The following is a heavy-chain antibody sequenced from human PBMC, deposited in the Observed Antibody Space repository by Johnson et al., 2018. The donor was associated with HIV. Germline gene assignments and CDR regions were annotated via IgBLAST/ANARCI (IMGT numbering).Heavy chain of an antibody. CDR2: ISYDGSNK. J-gene: IGHJ3*02. CDR1: GFTLSSYA. D-gene: IGHD3-10*01. V-gene: IGHV3-30-3*01. CDR3: ARDGWFGEGAFDI. Sequence: QVQLVESGGGLVQPGGSLRLSCAASGFTLSSYAIHWVRQAPGKGLEWVAVISYDGSNKYYADSVKGRFTISRDNSKNTLYLQMNSLRAEDTAVYYCARDGWFGEGAFDIWGQGTMVTVSS.